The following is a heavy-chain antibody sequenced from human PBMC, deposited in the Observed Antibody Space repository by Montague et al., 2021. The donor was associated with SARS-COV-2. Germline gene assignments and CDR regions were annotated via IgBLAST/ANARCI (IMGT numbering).Heavy chain of an antibody. CDR1: DGSISSGGYY. D-gene: IGHD3-3*01. V-gene: IGHV4-31*03. CDR2: IYYSGST. J-gene: IGHJ3*02. CDR3: ARGRVLTIFGVVGAFDI. Sequence: TLSLTCTVSDGSISSGGYYWSWIRQHPGKGLEWIGYIYYSGSTYYNPSLKSRVTISVDTSKNQFSLKLSSVTAADTAVYYCARGRVLTIFGVVGAFDIWGQGTMVTVSS.